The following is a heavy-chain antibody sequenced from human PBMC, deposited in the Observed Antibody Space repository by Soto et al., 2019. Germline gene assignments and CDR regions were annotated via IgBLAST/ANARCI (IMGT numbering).Heavy chain of an antibody. D-gene: IGHD6-13*01. Sequence: GGSLRLSCAASGFTFSSYGMHWVRQAPGKGLEWVAVTTYDGSNKYYADSVKGRFAISRDNSKNTPYLQMNSLRAEDTAVYYCAKDIPWAAAGHFENWGQGTLVTVSS. CDR3: AKDIPWAAAGHFEN. V-gene: IGHV3-30*18. CDR2: TTYDGSNK. CDR1: GFTFSSYG. J-gene: IGHJ4*02.